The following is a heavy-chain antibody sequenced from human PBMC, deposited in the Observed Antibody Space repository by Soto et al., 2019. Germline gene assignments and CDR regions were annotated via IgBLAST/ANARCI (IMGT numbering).Heavy chain of an antibody. Sequence: VASVKVSCKASGYTFTSYGISWVRQAPGQGLEWMGWISAYNGNTNYAQKLQGRVTMTTDTSTSTAYMELRSLRSDDTAVYYCARDSSDIAARWYAFDIWGQGTMVTVSS. J-gene: IGHJ3*02. V-gene: IGHV1-18*01. D-gene: IGHD6-6*01. CDR2: ISAYNGNT. CDR3: ARDSSDIAARWYAFDI. CDR1: GYTFTSYG.